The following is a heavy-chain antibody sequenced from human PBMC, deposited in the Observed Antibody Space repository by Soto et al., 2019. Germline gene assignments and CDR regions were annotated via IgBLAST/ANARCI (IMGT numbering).Heavy chain of an antibody. D-gene: IGHD6-13*01. CDR1: GFTFRSFT. J-gene: IGHJ5*02. CDR3: TRDASRDSSARGWFDP. Sequence: VGSLRLSCAASGFTFRSFTMNWVRQAPGKGLEWVSTISSNSAYIYYTDALRGRFTISRDNAKNSLHLQMNSLRAEDTAVYYCTRDASRDSSARGWFDPWGPGTLVTVS. CDR2: ISSNSAYI. V-gene: IGHV3-21*01.